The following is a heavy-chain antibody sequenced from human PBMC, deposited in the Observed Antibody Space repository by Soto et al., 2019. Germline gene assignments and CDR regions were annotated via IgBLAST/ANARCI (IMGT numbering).Heavy chain of an antibody. J-gene: IGHJ4*02. CDR2: ISSSGSTI. V-gene: IGHV3-11*01. CDR1: GFTFSDYY. Sequence: GGSLRLSXAASGFTFSDYYMSWIRQAPGKGLEWVSYISSSGSTIYYADSVKGRFTISRDNSKNTLYLQMNSLRAEDTAVYYCAKDLAARPDYWGQGTLVTVSS. CDR3: AKDLAARPDY. D-gene: IGHD6-6*01.